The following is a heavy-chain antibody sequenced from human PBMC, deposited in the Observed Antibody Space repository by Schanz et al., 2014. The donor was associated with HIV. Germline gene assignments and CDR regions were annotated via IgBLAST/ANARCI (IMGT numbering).Heavy chain of an antibody. D-gene: IGHD3-10*01. Sequence: QVQLVESGGGAVQPGKSLRVSCAASGFTFTSYGMHWARQTPGRGLEWVAVIWYDGNNEYYADSVRGRFSISRDNSKNTLYLQMNSLRAEDTAIYYCAKENPINYYSHGGPIDIWGQGTMLTVSS. V-gene: IGHV3-33*06. J-gene: IGHJ3*02. CDR2: IWYDGNNE. CDR3: AKENPINYYSHGGPIDI. CDR1: GFTFTSYG.